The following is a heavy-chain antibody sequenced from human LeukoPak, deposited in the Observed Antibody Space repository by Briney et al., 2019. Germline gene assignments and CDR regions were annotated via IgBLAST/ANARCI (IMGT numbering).Heavy chain of an antibody. V-gene: IGHV1-3*01. Sequence: GASVKVSCKASGFTFTNYVMHWVRQAPGQSLEWMGWINVGNGHTKCSQKFQGRVTITRDTSASTAYMELSSLSSEDTAVYYCASPPEDSSVWNFDYWGQGTLVTVSS. CDR1: GFTFTNYV. D-gene: IGHD6-19*01. CDR2: INVGNGHT. CDR3: ASPPEDSSVWNFDY. J-gene: IGHJ4*02.